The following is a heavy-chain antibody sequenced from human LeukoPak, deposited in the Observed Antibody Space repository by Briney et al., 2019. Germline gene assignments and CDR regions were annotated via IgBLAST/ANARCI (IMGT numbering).Heavy chain of an antibody. CDR2: ISYDGSNK. V-gene: IGHV3-30-3*01. Sequence: GGSLRLSCAASGFTFSSYAMHWVRQAPGKGLEWVAVISYDGSNKYYADSVKGRFTISRDNSKNTLYLQMNSLRAEDTAVYYCASEYSGYDGGPNWFDPWGQGTLVTVSS. J-gene: IGHJ5*02. CDR1: GFTFSSYA. CDR3: ASEYSGYDGGPNWFDP. D-gene: IGHD5-12*01.